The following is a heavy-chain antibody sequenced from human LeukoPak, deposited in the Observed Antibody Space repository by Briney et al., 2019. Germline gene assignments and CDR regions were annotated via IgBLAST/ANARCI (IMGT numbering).Heavy chain of an antibody. V-gene: IGHV6-1*01. Sequence: SQTLSLTCALPGDSVSSNIAAWNWSRQSRSRGLEWLGRTYYTSKLYNDYAVSVKSRITINPDTSKNQFSLHLNSVTPEDSAVYYCAREFKNWFDSWGQGTLVTVSS. CDR2: TYYTSKLYN. CDR1: GDSVSSNIAA. CDR3: AREFKNWFDS. J-gene: IGHJ5*01.